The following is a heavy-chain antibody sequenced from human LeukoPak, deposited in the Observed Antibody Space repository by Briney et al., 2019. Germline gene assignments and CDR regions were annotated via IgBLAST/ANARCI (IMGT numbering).Heavy chain of an antibody. Sequence: ASVKVSCKASGYTFTGYYMLWVRQAPGQGLEWMGWINPNNGGTNYAQKFQGRVTMTRDTSISTAYMEVRRLRSDDTAVYYCAREGVAFDIWGQGTMVTVSS. CDR1: GYTFTGYY. D-gene: IGHD3-16*01. CDR3: AREGVAFDI. J-gene: IGHJ3*02. CDR2: INPNNGGT. V-gene: IGHV1-2*02.